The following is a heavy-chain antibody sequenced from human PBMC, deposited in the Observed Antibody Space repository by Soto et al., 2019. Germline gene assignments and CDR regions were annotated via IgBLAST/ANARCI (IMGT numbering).Heavy chain of an antibody. V-gene: IGHV3-23*01. J-gene: IGHJ6*02. CDR3: ARDHPTTVTENYYYYGMDV. Sequence: GGSLRLSCAASGFTFRSYARSWVRQAPGKGLEWVSGISSNVVTTYYADSVKGRFTISRDNSKNTLYLQMNSLRSEDTAVYYCARDHPTTVTENYYYYGMDVWGQGTTVTVSS. D-gene: IGHD4-17*01. CDR2: ISSNVVTT. CDR1: GFTFRSYA.